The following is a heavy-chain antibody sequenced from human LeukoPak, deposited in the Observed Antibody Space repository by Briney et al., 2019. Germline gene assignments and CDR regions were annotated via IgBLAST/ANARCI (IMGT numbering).Heavy chain of an antibody. CDR2: ISGSGGST. V-gene: IGHV3-23*01. CDR3: AKDSRITMVRGVNRLDP. CDR1: GFTFSSYA. Sequence: PGGSLRLSCAASGFTFSSYAMSWVRQAPGKGLEWVSAISGSGGSTYYADSVKGRFTISRDNSKNTLYLQMNSLRAEDTAVYYCAKDSRITMVRGVNRLDPWAREPWSPSPQ. D-gene: IGHD3-10*01. J-gene: IGHJ5*02.